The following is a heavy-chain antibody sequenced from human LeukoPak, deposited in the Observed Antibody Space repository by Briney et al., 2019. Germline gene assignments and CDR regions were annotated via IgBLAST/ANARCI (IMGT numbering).Heavy chain of an antibody. Sequence: PGGSLRLSCAASGFTVSSNYMSWVRQAPGKGLEWVSVIYSGGSTYYADSVKGRFTISRGNSKNTLYLQMNSLRAEDTAVYYCARRGGRDYDFWSGYYVSPLDVWGKGTTVTVSS. CDR2: IYSGGST. J-gene: IGHJ6*04. CDR3: ARRGGRDYDFWSGYYVSPLDV. CDR1: GFTVSSNY. V-gene: IGHV3-53*01. D-gene: IGHD3-3*01.